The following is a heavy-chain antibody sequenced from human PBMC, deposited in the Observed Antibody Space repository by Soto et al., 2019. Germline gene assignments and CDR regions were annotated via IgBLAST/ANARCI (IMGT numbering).Heavy chain of an antibody. CDR3: AREDGIVGATSAFDY. D-gene: IGHD1-26*01. J-gene: IGHJ4*02. Sequence: DVQLLESGGGSVQPGESLRLSCEASGFTFSRYSISWVRQAPGKGLEWVSAISGSGDTTYYADSVKGRFTISRDNSKNTLYLQMNSLRADDTALYYCAREDGIVGATSAFDYWGQGALVTVSS. V-gene: IGHV3-23*01. CDR1: GFTFSRYS. CDR2: ISGSGDTT.